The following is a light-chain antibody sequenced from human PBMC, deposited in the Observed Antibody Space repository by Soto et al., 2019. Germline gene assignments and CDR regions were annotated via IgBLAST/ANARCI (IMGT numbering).Light chain of an antibody. V-gene: IGLV2-14*01. Sequence: QSVLTQPASVSGSPGQSITMSCTGTSSDVGGYNYVSWYQQHPGKAPKLMIYDVSDRPSGVSNRFSGSKSGNTASLTIFGLQAEDEADYYCSSYTSTSTVLFGGGTKLTVL. CDR1: SSDVGGYNY. J-gene: IGLJ2*01. CDR3: SSYTSTSTVL. CDR2: DVS.